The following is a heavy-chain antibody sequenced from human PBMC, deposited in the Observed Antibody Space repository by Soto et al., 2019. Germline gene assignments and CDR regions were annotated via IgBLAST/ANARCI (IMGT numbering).Heavy chain of an antibody. V-gene: IGHV1-69*01. CDR2: IMPFFGSG. CDR3: ARDRAGYYSHFVY. Sequence: QVYLVQSGAEVKKPGSSVKVSCKALRGTFTNYAFSWVRQAPGQGLEWMGGIMPFFGSGNYAQKFQGRINITADESTSSVYLELTSQRSEDTAVYYCARDRAGYYSHFVYWGQGTLVTVSS. CDR1: RGTFTNYA. J-gene: IGHJ4*02. D-gene: IGHD3-22*01.